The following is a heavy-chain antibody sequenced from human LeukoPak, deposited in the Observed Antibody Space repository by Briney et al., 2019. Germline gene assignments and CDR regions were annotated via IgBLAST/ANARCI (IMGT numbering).Heavy chain of an antibody. Sequence: SETLSLTCTVSGGSISSYYWSWIRQPPGKGQEWIGDIYYSGNTNYNPSLKSRVTISVDTSKNQFSLKLSSVTAADTAVYYCARENHYYGSGSSRGGVDPWGQGTLVTVSS. CDR2: IYYSGNT. V-gene: IGHV4-59*01. CDR3: ARENHYYGSGSSRGGVDP. CDR1: GGSISSYY. D-gene: IGHD3-10*01. J-gene: IGHJ5*02.